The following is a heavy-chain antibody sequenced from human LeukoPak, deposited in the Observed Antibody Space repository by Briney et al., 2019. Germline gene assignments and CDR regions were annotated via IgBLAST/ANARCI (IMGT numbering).Heavy chain of an antibody. Sequence: GGSLRLSCAASGFTFSNYAIHWVCQAPGKGLEWVAVISYDGSNKYYADSVKGRFTISRDNSKNTPYLQMNSLRAEDTAVYYCARDFRAGGVTSKAFDIWGQGTMVTVSS. CDR3: ARDFRAGGVTSKAFDI. D-gene: IGHD3-16*01. J-gene: IGHJ3*02. V-gene: IGHV3-30*04. CDR1: GFTFSNYA. CDR2: ISYDGSNK.